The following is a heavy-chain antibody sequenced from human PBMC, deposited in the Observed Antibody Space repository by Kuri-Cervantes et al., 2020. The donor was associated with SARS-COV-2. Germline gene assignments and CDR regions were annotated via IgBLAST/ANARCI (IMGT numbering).Heavy chain of an antibody. CDR1: GFTFNSYP. V-gene: IGHV3-30*04. J-gene: IGHJ4*02. CDR2: TSFDGAKT. CDR3: ARSSDTAMERELDY. D-gene: IGHD5-18*01. Sequence: GGSLRLSCTVSGFTFNSYPMHWVRQAPGKGLEWVALTSFDGAKTYYAASLKGRVTISRDNSKSTLFLQMHSLRPEDTAVYYCARSSDTAMERELDYWGQGTLVTVSS.